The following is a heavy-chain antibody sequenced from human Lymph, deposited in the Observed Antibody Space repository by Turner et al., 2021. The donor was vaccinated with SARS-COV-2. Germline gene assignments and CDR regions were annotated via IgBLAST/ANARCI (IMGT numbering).Heavy chain of an antibody. V-gene: IGHV1-18*04. J-gene: IGHJ6*02. CDR1: GYTFSSYG. D-gene: IGHD2-2*02. Sequence: QVQLVQSGAEVKKSGASVKVSCRASGYTFSSYGISWVRQAPGQGLEWMGWISVYNGYTNYAQKLQGGVTMTTDTSTSTAYMELRSLRSDDTAVYYCAREGYCSSTSCYRGQYYYYGMDVWGQGTTVTVSS. CDR3: AREGYCSSTSCYRGQYYYYGMDV. CDR2: ISVYNGYT.